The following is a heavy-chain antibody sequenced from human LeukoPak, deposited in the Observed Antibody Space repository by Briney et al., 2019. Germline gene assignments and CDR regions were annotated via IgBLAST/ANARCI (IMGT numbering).Heavy chain of an antibody. J-gene: IGHJ4*02. Sequence: SQTLSLTCAVSGGSISSGGYSWSWIRQPPGKGLEWIGYIYHSGSTYYNPSLKSRVTISVDRSKNQFSLKLSSVTAADTAVYYCAGARGHPGRSFDYWGQGTLVTVSS. CDR1: GGSISSGGYS. V-gene: IGHV4-30-2*01. CDR2: IYHSGST. CDR3: AGARGHPGRSFDY.